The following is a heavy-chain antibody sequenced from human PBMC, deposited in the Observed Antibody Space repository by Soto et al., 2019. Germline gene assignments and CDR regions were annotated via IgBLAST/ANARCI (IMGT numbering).Heavy chain of an antibody. Sequence: GVSLRLSCTAAGLTFSDYFMSWVRPAPGKGLEWVSAINVASDSTYYADSVKGRFTISRDNSKNTLFLQMNSLRVEDTGTYYSAKGSASARPYYFDSWGQGSLVTVSS. J-gene: IGHJ4*02. V-gene: IGHV3-23*01. CDR3: AKGSASARPYYFDS. CDR1: GLTFSDYF. CDR2: INVASDST. D-gene: IGHD3-10*01.